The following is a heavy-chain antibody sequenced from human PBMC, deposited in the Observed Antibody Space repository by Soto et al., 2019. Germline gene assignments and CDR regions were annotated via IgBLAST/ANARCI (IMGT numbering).Heavy chain of an antibody. CDR2: ISGSGGST. CDR1: GFTFSSYA. D-gene: IGHD3-9*01. CDR3: AKSPLTHLAYYYYGMDV. V-gene: IGHV3-23*01. J-gene: IGHJ6*02. Sequence: GGSLRLSCAASGFTFSSYAMSWVRQAPGKGLEWVSAISGSGGSTYYADSVKGRFTISRDNSKNTLYLQMNSLRAEDTAVYYCAKSPLTHLAYYYYGMDVWGQGTTVTVSS.